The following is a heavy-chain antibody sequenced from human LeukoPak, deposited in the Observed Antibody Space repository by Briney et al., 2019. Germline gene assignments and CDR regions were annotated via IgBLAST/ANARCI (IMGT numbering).Heavy chain of an antibody. V-gene: IGHV3-30-3*01. J-gene: IGHJ2*01. CDR1: GFTFSSYA. D-gene: IGHD6-19*01. CDR2: ISYDGSNK. CDR3: ARGVYSSGWRYWYFDL. Sequence: GGSLRLSCAASGFTFSSYAMHWVRQAPGKGLEWVAVISYDGSNKYYADSVKGRFTISRDNSKNTLYLQMNSLRAEDTAVYYCARGVYSSGWRYWYFDLWGRGTLVTVSS.